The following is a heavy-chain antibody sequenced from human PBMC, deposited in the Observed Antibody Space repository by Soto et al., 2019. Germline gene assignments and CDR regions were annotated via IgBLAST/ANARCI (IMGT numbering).Heavy chain of an antibody. J-gene: IGHJ3*02. D-gene: IGHD1-26*01. CDR3: ARDSRATGAGAFDI. Sequence: GGSLRLSCTASGFTFSSDWMHWVRQAPGKGLVWVSRINTDGSGTSYANSVKGRFTISRDNSKNTLYLQMNSLRAEDTAAHYCARDSRATGAGAFDIWGLGTMVTVSS. CDR1: GFTFSSDW. V-gene: IGHV3-74*01. CDR2: INTDGSGT.